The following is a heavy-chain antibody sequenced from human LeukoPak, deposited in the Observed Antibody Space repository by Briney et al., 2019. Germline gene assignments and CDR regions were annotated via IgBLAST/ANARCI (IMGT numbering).Heavy chain of an antibody. V-gene: IGHV1-69*05. CDR1: GGTFSSYA. CDR3: ARDRGTTFDAFDI. J-gene: IGHJ3*02. D-gene: IGHD1-14*01. Sequence: ASVKVSCXASGGTFSSYAISWVRQAPGQGLEWMVGIIPIFGTASYAQKFQGRVTITTDESMSTAYMELSSLRSEDTAVYYCARDRGTTFDAFDIWGQGTMVTVSS. CDR2: IIPIFGTA.